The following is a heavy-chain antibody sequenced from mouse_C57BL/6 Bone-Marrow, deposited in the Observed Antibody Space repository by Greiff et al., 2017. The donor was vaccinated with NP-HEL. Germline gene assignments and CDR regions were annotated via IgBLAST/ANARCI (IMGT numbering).Heavy chain of an antibody. Sequence: EVKLVESGGGLVKPGGSLKLSCAASGFTFSSYAMSWVRQTPEKRLEWVATISDGGSYTYYPDHVKGRFTISRDNAKNNLYLQMSHLKSEDTAMYYCARDLLLRRGYFDVWGTGTTVTVSS. D-gene: IGHD1-1*01. CDR3: ARDLLLRRGYFDV. J-gene: IGHJ1*03. V-gene: IGHV5-4*01. CDR2: ISDGGSYT. CDR1: GFTFSSYA.